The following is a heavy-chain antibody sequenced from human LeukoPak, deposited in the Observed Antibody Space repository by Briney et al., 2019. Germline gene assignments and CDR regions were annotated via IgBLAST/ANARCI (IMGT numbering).Heavy chain of an antibody. V-gene: IGHV1-69*01. CDR2: IIPIFGTA. Sequence: SVKVSCKASGGTFSSYAISWVRQAPGQGLEWMGGIIPIFGTANYAQKFQGRVTITADESTSTAYMELSSLRSEDTAVYYCARGTEGATYYYDSSGYYLLDYWGQGTLVTVSS. D-gene: IGHD3-22*01. J-gene: IGHJ4*02. CDR1: GGTFSSYA. CDR3: ARGTEGATYYYDSSGYYLLDY.